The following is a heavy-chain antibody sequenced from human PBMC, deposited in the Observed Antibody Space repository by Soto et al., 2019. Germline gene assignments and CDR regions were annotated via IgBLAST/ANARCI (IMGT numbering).Heavy chain of an antibody. CDR3: AKDWGSSGWYNWFDP. J-gene: IGHJ5*02. Sequence: QVQLVESGGGVVQSGRSLRLSCAASGFTFSTSGMHWIRQAPGKGLEWVAMISRDGGATYYVDSVKGRFTISRDTDKNTLHLQMDSLRPEDTATYYCAKDWGSSGWYNWFDPWGQGTLVTVSS. CDR2: ISRDGGAT. CDR1: GFTFSTSG. V-gene: IGHV3-30*18. D-gene: IGHD6-13*01.